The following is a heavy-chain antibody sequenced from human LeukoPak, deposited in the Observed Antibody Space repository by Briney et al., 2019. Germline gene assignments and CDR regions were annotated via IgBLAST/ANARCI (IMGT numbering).Heavy chain of an antibody. CDR3: ARSIGMTGGGVDV. J-gene: IGHJ6*02. CDR2: ITNGGSTI. D-gene: IGHD4-23*01. Sequence: GGSLRLSCAASGFTFSDYNMNWVRQAPGKGLEWVSYITNGGSTIHHADSVKGRFTISRDNAKKTLYLQMNSLRAEDTAVYYCARSIGMTGGGVDVWGQGTTVTVSS. CDR1: GFTFSDYN. V-gene: IGHV3-11*01.